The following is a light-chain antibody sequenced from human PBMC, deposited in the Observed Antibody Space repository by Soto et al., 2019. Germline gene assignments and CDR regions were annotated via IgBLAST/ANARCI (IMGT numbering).Light chain of an antibody. CDR3: QQTYSTLFT. CDR1: QDIGRY. CDR2: ATS. J-gene: IGKJ3*01. Sequence: DIQMTQSPSSLSASVGDRVTITCRASQDIGRYLNWYQQKPGKAPKLLIYATSTLQSGVPSRFSGSGSGTDFTLTVSSLQPEDFATYFCQQTYSTLFTVGPGTTVYI. V-gene: IGKV1-39*01.